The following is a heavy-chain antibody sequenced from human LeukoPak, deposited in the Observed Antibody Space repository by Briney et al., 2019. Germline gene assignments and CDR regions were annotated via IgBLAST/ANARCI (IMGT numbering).Heavy chain of an antibody. V-gene: IGHV4-34*01. CDR1: GGSFSGYY. J-gene: IGHJ5*02. D-gene: IGHD2-2*01. CDR2: INHSGST. CDR3: ARGHLIVVVPAAIIGGWFDP. Sequence: SETLSPTCAVYGGSFSGYYWSWIRQPPGKGLEWIGEINHSGSTNYNPSLKSRVTISVDTSKNQFSLKLSSVTAADTAVYYCARGHLIVVVPAAIIGGWFDPWGQGTLVTVSS.